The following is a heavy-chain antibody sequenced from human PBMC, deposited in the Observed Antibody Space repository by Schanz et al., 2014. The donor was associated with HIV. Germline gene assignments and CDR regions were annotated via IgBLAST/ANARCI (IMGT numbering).Heavy chain of an antibody. V-gene: IGHV3-30*03. CDR2: LSYDGINK. CDR1: GFSFSNYG. Sequence: VQLLESGGGLEQPGGSLRLSCVASGFSFSNYGMHWVRQAPGKGLEWVAVLSYDGINKYFADSVKGRFTISRDNSKNTLYLQMNSLRAEDTAVYYCVLPSAKIVGGLGEHYFDHWGQGTLVTVSS. D-gene: IGHD1-26*01. CDR3: VLPSAKIVGGLGEHYFDH. J-gene: IGHJ4*02.